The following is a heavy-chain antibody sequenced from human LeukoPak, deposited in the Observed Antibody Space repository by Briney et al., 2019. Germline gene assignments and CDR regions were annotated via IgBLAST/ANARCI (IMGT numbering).Heavy chain of an antibody. V-gene: IGHV1-24*01. CDR2: FDPEDGET. Sequence: ASVKASCKVSGYTLTELSMHWVRQAPGKGLEWMGGFDPEDGETIYAQKFQGRVTITTDESTSTAYMELSSLRSEDTAVYYCARDTTHYYDSSSNAFDIWGQGTMVTVSS. CDR1: GYTLTELS. D-gene: IGHD3-22*01. J-gene: IGHJ3*02. CDR3: ARDTTHYYDSSSNAFDI.